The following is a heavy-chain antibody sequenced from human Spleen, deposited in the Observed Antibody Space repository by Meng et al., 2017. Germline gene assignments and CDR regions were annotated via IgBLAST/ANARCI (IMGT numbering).Heavy chain of an antibody. CDR1: GGTFSSYA. J-gene: IGHJ4*02. D-gene: IGHD6-19*01. CDR2: INTNTGNP. CDR3: ARDFGPESSGWAGYYFDY. V-gene: IGHV7-4-1*02. Sequence: ASVKVSCKASGGTFSSYAISWVRQAPGQGLEWMGWINTNTGNPTYAQGFTGRFVFSLDTSVSTAYLQISSLKAEDTAVYYCARDFGPESSGWAGYYFDYWGQGTLVTVSS.